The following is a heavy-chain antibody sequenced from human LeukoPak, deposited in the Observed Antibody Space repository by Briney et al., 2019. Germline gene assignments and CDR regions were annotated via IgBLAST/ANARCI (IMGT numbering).Heavy chain of an antibody. CDR1: GLTFDDYG. CDR2: INWNGGTT. J-gene: IGHJ4*02. Sequence: GGSLRLSCVASGLTFDDYGMSWVRQAPGKGLEWVSGINWNGGTTTYADSVKGRFTISRDNAKNSLYLQMNSLRVEDTAFYYCARNSGANVYTYSFQYWGRGTLVTVSS. D-gene: IGHD1-26*01. CDR3: ARNSGANVYTYSFQY. V-gene: IGHV3-20*04.